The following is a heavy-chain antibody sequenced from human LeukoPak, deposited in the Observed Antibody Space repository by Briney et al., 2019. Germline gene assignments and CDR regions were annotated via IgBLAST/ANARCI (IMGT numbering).Heavy chain of an antibody. J-gene: IGHJ6*02. CDR2: ISAYNGNT. D-gene: IGHD1-26*01. Sequence: ASVKVSCKASGGTFSSYAISWVRQAPGQGLEWMGWISAYNGNTNYAQKLQGRVTMTTDTSTSTAYMELRSLRSVDTAVYYCAIEPSGSRAYYYYYYGMDVWGQGTTVTVSS. CDR1: GGTFSSYA. CDR3: AIEPSGSRAYYYYYYGMDV. V-gene: IGHV1-18*01.